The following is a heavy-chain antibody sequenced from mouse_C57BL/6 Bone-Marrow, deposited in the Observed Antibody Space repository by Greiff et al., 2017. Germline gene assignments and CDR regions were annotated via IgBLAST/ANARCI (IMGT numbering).Heavy chain of an antibody. D-gene: IGHD2-3*01. Sequence: QVQLQQPGAELVMPGASVKLSCKASGYTFTSYWMHWVKQRPGQGLEWIGEIDPSDSYTNYNQKFKGKSTLTVDKSSSTAYMQLSRLTSEVSAVYYCTRWWLIRRDYWGQGTSVTVSS. CDR1: GYTFTSYW. V-gene: IGHV1-69*01. CDR3: TRWWLIRRDY. J-gene: IGHJ4*01. CDR2: IDPSDSYT.